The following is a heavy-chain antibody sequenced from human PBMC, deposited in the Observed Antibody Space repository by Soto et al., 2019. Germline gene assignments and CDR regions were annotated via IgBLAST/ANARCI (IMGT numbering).Heavy chain of an antibody. CDR1: GFTFSSYG. V-gene: IGHV3-33*01. CDR2: IWYDGSNK. CDR3: ARWGRPPPDMVRGVTRGAFDI. J-gene: IGHJ3*02. Sequence: SLRLSCAASGFTFSSYGMHWVRQAPGKGLEWVAVIWYDGSNKYYADSVKGRFTISRDNSKNTLYLQMNSLRAEDTAVYYCARWGRPPPDMVRGVTRGAFDIWGQGTMVTVSS. D-gene: IGHD3-10*01.